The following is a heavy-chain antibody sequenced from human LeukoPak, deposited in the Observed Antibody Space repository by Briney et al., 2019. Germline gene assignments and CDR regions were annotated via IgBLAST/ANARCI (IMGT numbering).Heavy chain of an antibody. Sequence: PGGSLRLSCAASGFTVSSNYMSWVRQAPEKGLEWVARINQDGTEKYSVDSVKGRFTISRDNAKNSLYLQINNVKAEDTAVYYCARTSVNSLWDDAFDIWGQGTMVTVSS. CDR3: ARTSVNSLWDDAFDI. CDR1: GFTVSSNY. V-gene: IGHV3-7*05. CDR2: INQDGTEK. D-gene: IGHD4-17*01. J-gene: IGHJ3*02.